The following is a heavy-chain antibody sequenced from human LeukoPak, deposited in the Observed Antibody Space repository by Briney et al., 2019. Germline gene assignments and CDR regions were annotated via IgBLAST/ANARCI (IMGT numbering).Heavy chain of an antibody. V-gene: IGHV3-13*01. D-gene: IGHD5-18*01. J-gene: IGHJ4*02. CDR3: AKEQGYTYGRGDFEF. CDR1: GFTFSSYD. Sequence: PGGSLRLSCAASGFTFSSYDMHWVRQTTGRGLEWVSGVDTAGDTYSPGSVKGRFTISRENAKNSLYLQMNSLRAGDTAVYYCAKEQGYTYGRGDFEFWGQGTLVTVSS. CDR2: VDTAGDT.